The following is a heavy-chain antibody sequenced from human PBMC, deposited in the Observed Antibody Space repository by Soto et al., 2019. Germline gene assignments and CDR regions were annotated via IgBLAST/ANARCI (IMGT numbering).Heavy chain of an antibody. D-gene: IGHD3-22*01. J-gene: IGHJ6*02. CDR1: GFTFTSSA. CDR2: IVVGSGNT. CDR3: AAAGPPYYYDSSVFPPQGMDV. Sequence: ASVKVSCKASGFTFTSSAVQWVRQARGQRLEWIGWIVVGSGNTNYAQKFQERVTITRDMSTSTAYMELSSLRSEDTAVYYCAAAGPPYYYDSSVFPPQGMDVWGQGTTVTVSS. V-gene: IGHV1-58*01.